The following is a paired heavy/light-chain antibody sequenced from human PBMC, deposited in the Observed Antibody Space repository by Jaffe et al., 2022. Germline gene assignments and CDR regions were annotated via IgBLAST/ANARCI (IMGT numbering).Heavy chain of an antibody. D-gene: IGHD6-19*01. J-gene: IGHJ4*02. V-gene: IGHV1-46*01. CDR1: GYTFTRYY. CDR3: ARGGQGSGPQSRSGSNLYILYYFDY. Sequence: QVQLVQSGAEVKKPGASVKVSCKASGYTFTRYYIHWVRQAPGQGLEWMGIINPSGGSTSYAQKFQGRVTMTRDTSTSTVDMELSSLRSEDTAVYFCARGGQGSGPQSRSGSNLYILYYFDYWGQGTLVTVSS. CDR2: INPSGGST.
Light chain of an antibody. J-gene: IGKJ4*01. CDR1: QSILHRSNNKNY. V-gene: IGKV4-1*01. Sequence: DIVMTQSPDSLAVSLGERATINCKSSQSILHRSNNKNYLAWYQQKPGQPPKLLIYWASTRESGVPDRFSGSGSGTDFTLTISSLQAEDVAVYYCQQYYTTPLTFGGGTKVEIK. CDR3: QQYYTTPLT. CDR2: WAS.